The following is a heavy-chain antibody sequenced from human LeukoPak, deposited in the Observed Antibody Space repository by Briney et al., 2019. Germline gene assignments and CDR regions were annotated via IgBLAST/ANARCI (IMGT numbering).Heavy chain of an antibody. CDR1: GFTFTSSA. Sequence: SVKVSCKASGFTFTSSAVQWVRQARGQRLEWIGWIVVGSGNTNCAQKFQERVTITRDMSTSTAYLELSSLRSEDTAVHYCAAASSELVWFAGNYWGQGTLVTVSS. V-gene: IGHV1-58*01. CDR2: IVVGSGNT. J-gene: IGHJ4*02. D-gene: IGHD3-10*01. CDR3: AAASSELVWFAGNY.